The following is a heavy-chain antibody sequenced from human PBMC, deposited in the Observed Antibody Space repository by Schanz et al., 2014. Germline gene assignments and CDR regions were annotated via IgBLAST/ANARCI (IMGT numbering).Heavy chain of an antibody. CDR3: AKDPSYGSDWVKYLDH. D-gene: IGHD1-26*01. Sequence: QVQLEESGGGVVQPGGSLRLSCVASGFSFSGFAVHWVRQAPGKGLECVSVLYTGGSTFYAESVRGRFFISRDNAKNSLYLQMSSLRDEDTAVYYCAKDPSYGSDWVKYLDHWGQGTLVTVSS. CDR1: GFSFSGFA. CDR2: LYTGGST. V-gene: IGHV3-NL1*01. J-gene: IGHJ4*02.